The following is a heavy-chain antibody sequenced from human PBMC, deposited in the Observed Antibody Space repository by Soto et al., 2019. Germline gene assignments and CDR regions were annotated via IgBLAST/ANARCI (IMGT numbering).Heavy chain of an antibody. D-gene: IGHD1-1*01. V-gene: IGHV4-59*01. J-gene: IGHJ4*02. Sequence: SETLSLTCAVSGGSITSYYWSWIRQPPGKGLEWIGSIYYRGSTNHNPTLKSRVTMSVDMSKNQFSLKLTSVIAADTAVYYCARLDTVAIYFDYWGQGALVTVSS. CDR2: IYYRGST. CDR1: GGSITSYY. CDR3: ARLDTVAIYFDY.